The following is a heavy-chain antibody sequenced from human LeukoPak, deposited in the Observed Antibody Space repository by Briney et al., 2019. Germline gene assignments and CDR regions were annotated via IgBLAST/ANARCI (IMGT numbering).Heavy chain of an antibody. D-gene: IGHD3-22*01. Sequence: GGSLRLSCAASGFTFSSYSMNWVRQAPGKGLEWVSSISSSSSYIYYADSVKGRFTISRDNAKNSLYLQMNSLRAEDTAVYYCARDRPITDYYDSSGYYDAFDIWGQGTMVTVSS. CDR3: ARDRPITDYYDSSGYYDAFDI. J-gene: IGHJ3*02. V-gene: IGHV3-21*01. CDR1: GFTFSSYS. CDR2: ISSSSSYI.